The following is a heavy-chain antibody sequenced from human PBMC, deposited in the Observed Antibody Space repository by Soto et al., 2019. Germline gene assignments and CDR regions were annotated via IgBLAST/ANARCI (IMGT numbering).Heavy chain of an antibody. CDR2: IYYSGST. CDR3: ARWYYYYYGMDV. J-gene: IGHJ6*02. CDR1: GGSISSGDYY. V-gene: IGHV4-30-4*01. Sequence: PSETLSLTCTVSGGSISSGDYYWSWIRQPPGKGLEWIGYIYYSGSTYYNPSLKSRVTISVDTSKNQFSLKLSSVTAADTAVYYCARWYYYYYGMDVWGQGTTVTVSS.